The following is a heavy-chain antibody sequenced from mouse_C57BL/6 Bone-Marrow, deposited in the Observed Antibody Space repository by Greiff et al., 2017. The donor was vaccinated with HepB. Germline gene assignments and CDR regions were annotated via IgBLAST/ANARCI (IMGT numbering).Heavy chain of an antibody. V-gene: IGHV1-81*01. CDR3: ARLTTVVFDY. Sequence: LVESGAELARPGASVKLSCKASGSTFTSYGISWVKQRTGQGLEWIGEIYPRSGNTYYNEKFKGKATLTADKSSSTAYMELRSLTSEDSAVYFCARLTTVVFDYWGQGTTLTVSS. CDR1: GSTFTSYG. D-gene: IGHD1-1*01. CDR2: IYPRSGNT. J-gene: IGHJ2*01.